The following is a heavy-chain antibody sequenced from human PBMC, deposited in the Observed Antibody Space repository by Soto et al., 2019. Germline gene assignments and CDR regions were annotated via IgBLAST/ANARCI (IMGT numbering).Heavy chain of an antibody. V-gene: IGHV1-18*01. D-gene: IGHD2-2*01. CDR1: GYTFTSYG. CDR2: ISAYNGNT. J-gene: IGHJ6*02. CDR3: ARDGCSSTSCYVPSYGMDV. Sequence: GASVKVSCKASGYTFTSYGISWVRQAPGQGLEWMGWISAYNGNTNYAQKLQGRVTMTTDTSTSTAYMELRSLRSDDTAVYYCARDGCSSTSCYVPSYGMDVSGQGPTVTVS.